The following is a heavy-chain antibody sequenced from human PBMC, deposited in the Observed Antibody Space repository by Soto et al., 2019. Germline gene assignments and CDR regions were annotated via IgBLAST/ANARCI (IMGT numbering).Heavy chain of an antibody. Sequence: QMQLVQSGAEVKKPGSSVKVSCEASGDSISSYAISWVRQAPGEGLEWMGGIIPFLGSPRYPQNSQGRVTITADESKNTVYMELTSLRSEDTAVYYCARAPLHETHTFMDYYFDSWGQGTLVTVSS. V-gene: IGHV1-69*01. CDR3: ARAPLHETHTFMDYYFDS. D-gene: IGHD5-18*01. CDR2: IIPFLGSP. J-gene: IGHJ4*02. CDR1: GDSISSYA.